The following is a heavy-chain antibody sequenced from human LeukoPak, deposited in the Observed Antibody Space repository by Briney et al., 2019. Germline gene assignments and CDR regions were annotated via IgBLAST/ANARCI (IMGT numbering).Heavy chain of an antibody. CDR3: ARDGRSGVVVAAAFDY. J-gene: IGHJ4*02. Sequence: GGSLRLSCAASGFTFSSYWMHWVRQAPGKGLVWVSRINSDGSSTSYADSVKGRFTISRDNAKNTLYLQMNSLRAEDMAVYYCARDGRSGVVVAAAFDYWGQGTLVTVSS. CDR2: INSDGSST. D-gene: IGHD2-15*01. V-gene: IGHV3-74*01. CDR1: GFTFSSYW.